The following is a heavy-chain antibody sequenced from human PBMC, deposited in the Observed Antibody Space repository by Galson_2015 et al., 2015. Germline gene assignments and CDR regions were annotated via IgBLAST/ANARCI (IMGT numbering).Heavy chain of an antibody. V-gene: IGHV1-2*04. CDR3: AANGRDLLTGFDY. CDR2: INPNSGAT. Sequence: SVKVSCKASGYTFTGYYVHWVRQAPGQGLKWMGWINPNSGATNYAQKFQGWVTMTRDTSISTAYMEVSRLRSDDTAVYYCAANGRDLLTGFDYWGQGTLVTVSS. D-gene: IGHD3-9*01. CDR1: GYTFTGYY. J-gene: IGHJ4*02.